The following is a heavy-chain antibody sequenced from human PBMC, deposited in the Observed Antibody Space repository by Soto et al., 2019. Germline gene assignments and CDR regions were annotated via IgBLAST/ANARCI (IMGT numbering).Heavy chain of an antibody. D-gene: IGHD6-6*01. Sequence: GGSLRLSCAASGFTFSSYDMHWVRQATGKGLEWVSAIGTAGDTYYPGSVKGRFTISRENAKNSLYLQMNSLRAEDTAVYYCAREPSIAARNYYYYGMDVWGQGTTVTVSS. CDR3: AREPSIAARNYYYYGMDV. CDR2: IGTAGDT. V-gene: IGHV3-13*01. CDR1: GFTFSSYD. J-gene: IGHJ6*02.